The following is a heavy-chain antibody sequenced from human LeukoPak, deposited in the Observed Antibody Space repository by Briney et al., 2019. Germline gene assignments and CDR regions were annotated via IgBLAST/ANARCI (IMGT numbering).Heavy chain of an antibody. CDR3: ASDYYDSSGYSYYYYMDV. Sequence: SETXXXTCTXSGGSISSSSXYWGWIRRPPGKXLEWIGSIYYSGSTYYNPSLKSRITISVDTSKNQFSLKLSSVTAADTAVYYCASDYYDSSGYSYYYYMDVWGKGTTVTVSS. D-gene: IGHD3-22*01. CDR1: GGSISSSSXY. J-gene: IGHJ6*03. CDR2: IYYSGST. V-gene: IGHV4-39*01.